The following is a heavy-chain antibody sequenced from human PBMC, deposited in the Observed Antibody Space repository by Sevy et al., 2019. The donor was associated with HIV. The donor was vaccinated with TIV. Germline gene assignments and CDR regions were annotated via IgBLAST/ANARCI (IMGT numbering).Heavy chain of an antibody. D-gene: IGHD2-15*01. CDR3: ARKGDSWDWLDP. CDR1: GFTFSSYS. CDR2: ISGISNYI. J-gene: IGHJ5*02. Sequence: GGSLRLSCAASGFTFSSYSMNWVRQAPGKGLEWVSSISGISNYIYYADSVKGRFTISRDNAKNSLYLQMNSLRAEDTAVYYCARKGDSWDWLDPWGQGTLVTVSS. V-gene: IGHV3-21*04.